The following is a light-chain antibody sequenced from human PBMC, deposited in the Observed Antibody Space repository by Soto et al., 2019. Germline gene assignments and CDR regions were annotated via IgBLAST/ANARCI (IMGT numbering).Light chain of an antibody. CDR2: KAS. Sequence: DIQMTQSPSTLSASVGDRVTITCRASQSLSSWLAWYQEKPGKAPKLLIYKASSLESGVPSRFSGSGSETEFNLTISSLQPDDFATYYCQQYNTFPLTFGGGTKVEIK. CDR1: QSLSSW. CDR3: QQYNTFPLT. J-gene: IGKJ4*01. V-gene: IGKV1-5*03.